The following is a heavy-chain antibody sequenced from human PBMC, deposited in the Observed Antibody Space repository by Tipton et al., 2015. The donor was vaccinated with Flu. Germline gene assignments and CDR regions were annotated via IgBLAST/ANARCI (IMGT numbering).Heavy chain of an antibody. CDR3: TRLGLPDF. V-gene: IGHV3-7*01. CDR2: INEDGSTT. CDR1: GFTFSDYW. Sequence: SLRLSCAASGFTFSDYWMAWVRQAPGKGLEWVANINEDGSTTYYLGSVKGRFTISRDNARNSVFLQMDSLRAEDTAFYYCTRLGLPDFWGQGTLVTVSS. D-gene: IGHD3-16*01. J-gene: IGHJ4*02.